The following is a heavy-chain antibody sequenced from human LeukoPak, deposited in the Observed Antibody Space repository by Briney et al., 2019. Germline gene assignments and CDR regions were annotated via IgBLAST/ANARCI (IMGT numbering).Heavy chain of an antibody. D-gene: IGHD2-2*01. V-gene: IGHV1-2*02. Sequence: ASVKVSCKASGYTFTGYYMHWERQAPGQGLEWMGWINPNSGGTNYAQKFQGRVTMTRDTSISTAYMELSRLRSDDTAVYYCARGRGGPAVLFNWFDPWGQGTLVTVSS. J-gene: IGHJ5*02. CDR3: ARGRGGPAVLFNWFDP. CDR1: GYTFTGYY. CDR2: INPNSGGT.